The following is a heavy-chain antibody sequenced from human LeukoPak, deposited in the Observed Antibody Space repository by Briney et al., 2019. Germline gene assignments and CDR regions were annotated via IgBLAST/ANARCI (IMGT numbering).Heavy chain of an antibody. D-gene: IGHD1-1*01. CDR1: GYRFSSYG. CDR2: ISTVNGNS. J-gene: IGHJ3*02. CDR3: ARVRDSDNWWGAFDI. V-gene: IGHV1-18*01. Sequence: ASVSVSCKASGYRFSSYGITWVRQAPGQGPEWMGWISTVNGNSRYAQNFQGRVTLTTDTSTNTAHLELTSLRSDDTAIYYCARVRDSDNWWGAFDIWGQGTMVTVSS.